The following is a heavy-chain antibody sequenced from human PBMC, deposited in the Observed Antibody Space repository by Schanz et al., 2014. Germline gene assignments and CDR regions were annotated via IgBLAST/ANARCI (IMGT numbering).Heavy chain of an antibody. Sequence: QVQLQESGPGLVKPSENLSLTCTVSDGSISSSSYYWGWIRQPPGKGLEWIGSIYQSGTTYYSPSRKLRTPISVDTTKHQSPLKLSSVAAADTAVYYCARPGGSSWSFAYWGLGRLVIVSS. J-gene: IGHJ4*02. CDR1: DGSISSSSYY. D-gene: IGHD6-13*01. CDR2: IYQSGTT. CDR3: ARPGGSSWSFAY. V-gene: IGHV4-39*01.